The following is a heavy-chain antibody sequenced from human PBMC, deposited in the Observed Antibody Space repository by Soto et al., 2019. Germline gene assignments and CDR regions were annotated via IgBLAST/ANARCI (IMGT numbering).Heavy chain of an antibody. CDR3: ARDLMEYVWGSYRPYIIGGYFDY. CDR1: GFTFSSYG. Sequence: QVQLVESGGGVVQPGRSLRLSCAASGFTFSSYGMHWVRQAPGKGLEWVAVIWYDGSNKYYADSVKGRFTISRDNSKNTLYLQMNSLRAEDTAVYYCARDLMEYVWGSYRPYIIGGYFDYWGQGTLVTVSS. V-gene: IGHV3-33*01. CDR2: IWYDGSNK. D-gene: IGHD3-16*02. J-gene: IGHJ4*02.